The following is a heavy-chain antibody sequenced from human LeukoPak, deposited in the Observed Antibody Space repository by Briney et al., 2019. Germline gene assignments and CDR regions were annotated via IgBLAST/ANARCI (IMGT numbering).Heavy chain of an antibody. CDR3: ARDRVGDLDAFDI. CDR2: IYSGGST. J-gene: IGHJ3*02. D-gene: IGHD2-21*02. V-gene: IGHV3-53*01. Sequence: GGSLRLSCAASGLTVSSNYMSWVRQAPGKGLEWVSVIYSGGSTYYADSVKGRFTTSRDNSKNTLYLQMNSLRAEDTAVYYCARDRVGDLDAFDIWGQGTMVTVSS. CDR1: GLTVSSNY.